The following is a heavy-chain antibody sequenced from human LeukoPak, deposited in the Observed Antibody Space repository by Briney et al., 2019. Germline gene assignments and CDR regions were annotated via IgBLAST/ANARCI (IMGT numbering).Heavy chain of an antibody. CDR2: TSGSGGNT. J-gene: IGHJ4*02. CDR1: GFTFRDYY. Sequence: GGSLRLSCAASGFTFRDYYMNWVRQAPGQGLEWVSATSGSGGNTYYADSVKGRFTISRDNSKNTLYLQMNSLRAADTAVYYCAKAGGGSYFPYWGQGTLVTVSS. CDR3: AKAGGGSYFPY. D-gene: IGHD1-26*01. V-gene: IGHV3-23*01.